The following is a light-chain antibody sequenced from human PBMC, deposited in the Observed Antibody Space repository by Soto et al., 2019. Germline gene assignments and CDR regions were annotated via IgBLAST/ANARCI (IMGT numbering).Light chain of an antibody. J-gene: IGKJ5*01. CDR1: QGISSW. Sequence: DIQMTQSPSSVSASVGDRVTITCRASQGISSWLAWYQQKPGKAPNLLIYAASTLQSGVPSRFSGGGSGTDFTLTISSLEPEDFAVYYCQQRSQWPPMTFGQGTRLEIK. V-gene: IGKV1-12*01. CDR2: AAS. CDR3: QQRSQWPPMT.